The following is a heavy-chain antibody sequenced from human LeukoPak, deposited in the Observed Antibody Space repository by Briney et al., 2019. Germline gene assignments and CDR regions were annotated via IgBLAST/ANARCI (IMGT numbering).Heavy chain of an antibody. CDR2: IYYSGST. CDR1: GGSISSTHFY. V-gene: IGHV4-39*07. CDR3: ARDAGDRDFDF. J-gene: IGHJ4*02. D-gene: IGHD3-10*01. Sequence: SETLSLTCTVSGGSISSTHFYWAWIRQPPGKGLEWIGTIYYSGSTYYNPPLKSRVTISVDTSKNQFSLNLSSVTAADTAVYYCARDAGDRDFDFWGQGILVTVSS.